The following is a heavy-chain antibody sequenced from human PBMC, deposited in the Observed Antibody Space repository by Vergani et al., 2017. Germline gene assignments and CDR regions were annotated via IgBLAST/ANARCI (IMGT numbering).Heavy chain of an antibody. D-gene: IGHD6-19*01. J-gene: IGHJ3*02. CDR2: LSASDRRT. CDR1: GFTFIMHA. CDR3: AKVCRSEVAGTVGAFDI. V-gene: IGHV3-23*01. Sequence: EVQLLESGGDLVQPGGSLRLSCAASGFTFIMHAMSWVRQAPGKGLAWVSTLSASDRRTHYADSVKGRFTIARDISKNKLFLHMNILRPEDTAVYYCAKVCRSEVAGTVGAFDIRGQGTMVTVSS.